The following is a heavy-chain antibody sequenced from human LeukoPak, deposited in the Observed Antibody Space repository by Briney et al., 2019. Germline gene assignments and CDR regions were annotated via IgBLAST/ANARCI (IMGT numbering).Heavy chain of an antibody. D-gene: IGHD6-13*01. J-gene: IGHJ4*02. CDR1: GFSFSDHG. CDR2: IWFDGSNK. V-gene: IGHV3-33*01. CDR3: ARDSGITADGNYFDY. Sequence: GGSLRLSCAASGFSFSDHGMHWVRQAPGTGLEWVAVIWFDGSNKYYAESVEGRFTVSRDNSRYTLNLEMNSLRAEDTAVYYCARDSGITADGNYFDYWGQGTLVTVSS.